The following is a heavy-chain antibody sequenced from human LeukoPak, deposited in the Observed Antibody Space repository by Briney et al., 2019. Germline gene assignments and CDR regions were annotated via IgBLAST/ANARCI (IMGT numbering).Heavy chain of an antibody. D-gene: IGHD6-19*01. CDR2: IKQDGSEK. V-gene: IGHV3-7*01. Sequence: GGSLRLSCAASGFTFSSYWMSWVRQAPGKGLEWVANIKQDGSEKYYVDSVKGRFTISRDNAKNSLYLQMNSLRAEDTAVYYCARDISGWYVGWFDPWGQGTLVTVSS. J-gene: IGHJ5*02. CDR3: ARDISGWYVGWFDP. CDR1: GFTFSSYW.